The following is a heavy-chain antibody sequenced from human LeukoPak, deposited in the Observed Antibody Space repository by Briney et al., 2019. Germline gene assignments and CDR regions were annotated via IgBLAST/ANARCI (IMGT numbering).Heavy chain of an antibody. Sequence: GESLKVSCKGSGYSFTSYGIGWVRQMPGKGLEWMGIIYPGDSDTRYSPSFQGQVTVSADKSISTAYLQWSSLKASDTAMYYCARRSAFEGILDYWGQGTLVTVSS. CDR1: GYSFTSYG. D-gene: IGHD3-3*02. V-gene: IGHV5-51*01. J-gene: IGHJ4*02. CDR2: IYPGDSDT. CDR3: ARRSAFEGILDY.